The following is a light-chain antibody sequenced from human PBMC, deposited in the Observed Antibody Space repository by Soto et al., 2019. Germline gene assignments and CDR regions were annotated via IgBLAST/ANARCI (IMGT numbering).Light chain of an antibody. V-gene: IGKV3-15*01. CDR2: GAS. J-gene: IGKJ3*01. CDR1: QSVSSD. Sequence: EIVMTQSPATLSVSPGERATLSCRASQSVSSDLAWYQQIPGQAPRLLIYGASTRATGIPARFSGSGSGTEFTLTISSLQSEDIVIYYCQQYDSGPYTFGPGSKVHFK. CDR3: QQYDSGPYT.